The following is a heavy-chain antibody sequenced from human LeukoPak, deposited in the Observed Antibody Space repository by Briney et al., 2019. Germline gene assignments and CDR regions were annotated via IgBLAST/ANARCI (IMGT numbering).Heavy chain of an antibody. CDR2: IYHSGST. V-gene: IGHV4-38-2*02. Sequence: SETLSLTCTVSGYSISSGYYRGWIRQPPGKGLEWIGSIYHSGSTYYNPSLKSRVPISVDTSKTQFSLKLSSVTPADTAVFSCAGWHSSSRYFDYWGQGTLVTVSS. D-gene: IGHD6-6*01. CDR3: AGWHSSSRYFDY. J-gene: IGHJ4*02. CDR1: GYSISSGYY.